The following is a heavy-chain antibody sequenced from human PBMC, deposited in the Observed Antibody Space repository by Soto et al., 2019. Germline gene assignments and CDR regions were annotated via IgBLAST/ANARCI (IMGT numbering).Heavy chain of an antibody. CDR1: GLTFRNVW. CDR2: IKSKTDGAAT. D-gene: IGHD3-9*01. Sequence: GGPLGLSGAASGLTFRNVWMNWVSKVRGKGREGDGRIKSKTDGAATDYAARVKGRFTISRGDSRNTLYLQMNSLKTEDTAVYYCTTVYYYILTGYPKSSYYFYGMDVWGQGTTVTVSS. J-gene: IGHJ6*02. CDR3: TTVYYYILTGYPKSSYYFYGMDV. V-gene: IGHV3-15*07.